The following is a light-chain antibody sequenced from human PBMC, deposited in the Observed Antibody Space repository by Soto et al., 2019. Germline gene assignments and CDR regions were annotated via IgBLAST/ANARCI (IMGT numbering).Light chain of an antibody. J-gene: IGKJ4*01. CDR2: DAS. Sequence: EIVLTQSPATLSLSPGERATLSCRASQSVSSYLAWYQQKPGQAPRLLIYDASNRATGIPARFSGSGSGTDFTLTISSLEPVDFAVYYCQQRSNWPGTFGGGTKVEIK. CDR1: QSVSSY. V-gene: IGKV3-11*01. CDR3: QQRSNWPGT.